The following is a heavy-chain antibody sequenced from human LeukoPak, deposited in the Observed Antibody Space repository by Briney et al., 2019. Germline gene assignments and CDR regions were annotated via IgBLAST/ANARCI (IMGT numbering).Heavy chain of an antibody. CDR3: ATFDWLLFNPPAFDY. Sequence: KTGGSLRLSCAASGFTFSSYSMNWVRQAPGKGLEWVSSISSSSSYIYYADSVKGRFTISRDNAKNSLYLQMNSLRAEDTAVYYCATFDWLLFNPPAFDYWGQGTLVTVSS. CDR1: GFTFSSYS. V-gene: IGHV3-21*01. J-gene: IGHJ4*02. CDR2: ISSSSSYI. D-gene: IGHD3-9*01.